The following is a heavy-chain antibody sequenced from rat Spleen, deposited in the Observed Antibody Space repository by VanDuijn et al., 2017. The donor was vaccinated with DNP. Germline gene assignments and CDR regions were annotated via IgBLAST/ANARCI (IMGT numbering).Heavy chain of an antibody. CDR1: GFTFSDHN. V-gene: IGHV5-7*01. CDR2: ISYDGSST. CDR3: ATLATFDY. Sequence: EVQLVESGGGLVQPGRSLKLSCAASGFTFSDHNMAWVRQAPKKGLEWVATISYDGSSTYYRDSVKDRFIISRNNAKSTLYLQMDSLRSEDTATYYCATLATFDYWGQGVMVTVSS. D-gene: IGHD1-11*01. J-gene: IGHJ2*01.